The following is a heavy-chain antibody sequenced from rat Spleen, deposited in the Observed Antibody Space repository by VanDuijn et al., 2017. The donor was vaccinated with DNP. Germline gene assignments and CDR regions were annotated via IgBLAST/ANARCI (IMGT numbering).Heavy chain of an antibody. D-gene: IGHD1-11*01. Sequence: EVHLVESGGGLVQPGRSLKLSCAASRFTFSDYYMAWVRQAPTKGLEWVASISYDSGTTYYRDSVKGRFTISRDNAKSSLYLQMDSLRSEDTATYYCTTASTEGFAYWGQGTLVTVSS. V-gene: IGHV5-20*01. CDR1: RFTFSDYY. CDR2: ISYDSGTT. J-gene: IGHJ3*01. CDR3: TTASTEGFAY.